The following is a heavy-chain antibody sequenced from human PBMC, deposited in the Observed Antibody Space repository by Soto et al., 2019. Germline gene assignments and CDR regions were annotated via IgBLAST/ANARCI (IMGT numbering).Heavy chain of an antibody. V-gene: IGHV1-2*04. J-gene: IGHJ4*02. Sequence: ASVKVSCKTSGYSFTDYKLHWVRQAPGQGLEWMGWVDPNGGGSNSAQKFQGSVTMTWDTSITTAYLDLTGPTTNDTATYFCATWVDYGDFEGFDFWGQGTLVTVSS. CDR1: GYSFTDYK. CDR2: VDPNGGGS. CDR3: ATWVDYGDFEGFDF. D-gene: IGHD4-17*01.